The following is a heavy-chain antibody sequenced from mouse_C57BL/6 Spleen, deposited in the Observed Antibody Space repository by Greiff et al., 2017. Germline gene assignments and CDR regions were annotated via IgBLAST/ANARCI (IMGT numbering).Heavy chain of an antibody. D-gene: IGHD2-1*01. CDR3: ARVVTTGGFFDY. V-gene: IGHV5-4*01. CDR1: GFTFSSYA. CDR2: ISDGGSYT. Sequence: EVQLVESGGGLVKPGGSLKLSCAASGFTFSSYAMSWVRQTPEKRLEWVATISDGGSYTYYPDNVKGRFTISRDNAKNNLYLQMSHLKSEDTAMYYCARVVTTGGFFDYWGQGTTLTVSS. J-gene: IGHJ2*01.